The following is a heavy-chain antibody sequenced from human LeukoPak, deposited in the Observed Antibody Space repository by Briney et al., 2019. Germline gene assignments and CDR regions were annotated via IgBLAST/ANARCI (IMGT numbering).Heavy chain of an antibody. V-gene: IGHV4-61*02. CDR3: ARDSYSGAYCYPYNAFDI. Sequence: PSETLSLTCTVSGRSISSGSYYWSWIRKPAGRGLERIGRIYTSGSTNYNPSLKGRVTISVDTSKNQFSLKLSSVTAADTAVYYCARDSYSGAYCYPYNAFDIWGQGTMVTVSS. D-gene: IGHD2-21*02. CDR1: GRSISSGSYY. J-gene: IGHJ3*02. CDR2: IYTSGST.